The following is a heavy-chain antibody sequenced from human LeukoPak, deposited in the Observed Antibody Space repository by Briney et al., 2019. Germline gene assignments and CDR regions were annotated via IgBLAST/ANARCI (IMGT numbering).Heavy chain of an antibody. CDR2: LYSGGST. J-gene: IGHJ6*03. Sequence: GGSLRLSCAASGFIINSNYMSRVRQAPGKGLEWVSVLYSGGSTYYADSVKGRFTISRDNSKNTVHLQMNSLRAGDTAVYYCAKGSKLVVITRDHYMAVWGKGTTVTISS. D-gene: IGHD3-22*01. V-gene: IGHV3-66*01. CDR3: AKGSKLVVITRDHYMAV. CDR1: GFIINSNY.